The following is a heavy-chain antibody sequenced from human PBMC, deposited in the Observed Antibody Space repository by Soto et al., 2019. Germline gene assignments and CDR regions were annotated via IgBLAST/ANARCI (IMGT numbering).Heavy chain of an antibody. J-gene: IGHJ4*02. CDR3: ARGGDPDY. CDR2: IYYSGGT. V-gene: IGHV4-59*12. CDR1: GDSISSYY. Sequence: SETLSLTCTVSGDSISSYYWSWIRQPPGKGLEWIGYIYYSGGTNYNPSVKGRFTISRDNAKNTLYLQMNNLRAEDTAVYYCARGGDPDYWGQGTLVTVSS. D-gene: IGHD2-21*02.